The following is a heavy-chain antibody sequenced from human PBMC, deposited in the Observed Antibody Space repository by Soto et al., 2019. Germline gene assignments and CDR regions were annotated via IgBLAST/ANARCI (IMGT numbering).Heavy chain of an antibody. CDR3: ATMERLFDY. CDR2: ISYDGSDK. V-gene: IGHV3-30*03. D-gene: IGHD3-3*01. Sequence: DISYDGSDKYYADSVKGRFTISRDNSKNRLYLQMNSLRAEDTAVYYCATMERLFDYWGQGTLVTVSP. J-gene: IGHJ4*02.